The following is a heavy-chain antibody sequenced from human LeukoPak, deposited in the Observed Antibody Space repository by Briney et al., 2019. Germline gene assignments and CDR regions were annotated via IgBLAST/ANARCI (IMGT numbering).Heavy chain of an antibody. V-gene: IGHV4-61*02. CDR1: GGSISSGSYY. CDR2: IYTSGST. CDR3: ARASYGGNYYYYYMDV. J-gene: IGHJ6*03. D-gene: IGHD4-23*01. Sequence: SETLSLTCTVSGGSISSGSYYWSWIRQPAGKGLEWIGRIYTSGSTNYNHSLKSRVPISVDTSKNQFSLKLSSVTAADTAVYYCARASYGGNYYYYYMDVWGKGTTVTVSS.